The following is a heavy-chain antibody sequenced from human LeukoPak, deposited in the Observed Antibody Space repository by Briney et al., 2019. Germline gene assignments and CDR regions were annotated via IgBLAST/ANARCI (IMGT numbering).Heavy chain of an antibody. J-gene: IGHJ4*02. CDR2: IWYDGNNK. CDR1: GFTFSSFG. Sequence: PGRSLRLSCAASGFTFSSFGMHWVRQAPGKGLEWVAVIWYDGNNKYYADSVKGRFTISRDNSKNTLYLQMNSLRAEDTAVYYCAKDQVAAAGIVDYWGQGTLVTVSS. CDR3: AKDQVAAAGIVDY. V-gene: IGHV3-33*06. D-gene: IGHD6-13*01.